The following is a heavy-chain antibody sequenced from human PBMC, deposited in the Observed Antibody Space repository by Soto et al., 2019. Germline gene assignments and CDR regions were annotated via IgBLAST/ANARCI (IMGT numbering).Heavy chain of an antibody. V-gene: IGHV1-69*06. D-gene: IGHD3-16*01. J-gene: IGHJ4*02. CDR1: GGTFSSYS. Sequence: QVQLVQSGAEVRKPGSSVKVSCEASGGTFSSYSINWVRQAPGQGLEWMGGIIPIFGSSNYAQKFQGRINITADKSSNTGFMELTSLRSEDTALYFCATTPLRGREYFYFDHWGQGTLLTVSS. CDR3: ATTPLRGREYFYFDH. CDR2: IIPIFGSS.